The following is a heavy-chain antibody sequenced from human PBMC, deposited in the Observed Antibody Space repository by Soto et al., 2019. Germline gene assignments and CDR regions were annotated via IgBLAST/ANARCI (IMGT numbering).Heavy chain of an antibody. J-gene: IGHJ6*02. CDR3: ASGPYCPGSYRVLFFYYCLDV. CDR1: GYSFTSYW. Sequence: GESLKISCKGSGYSFTSYWISWGRQMPGKGLEWMGRIDPSHSSPNYILSSHGHVSISAHKSISPPFLQSTCLMPSATAMYYCASGPYCPGSYRVLFFYYCLDVWPQGTPVTVS. V-gene: IGHV5-10-1*01. D-gene: IGHD3-10*01. CDR2: IDPSHSSP.